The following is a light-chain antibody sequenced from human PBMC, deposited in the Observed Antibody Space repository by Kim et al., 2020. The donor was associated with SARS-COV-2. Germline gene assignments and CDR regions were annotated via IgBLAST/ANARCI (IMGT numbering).Light chain of an antibody. J-gene: IGLJ2*01. CDR1: KLGDKY. CDR2: QDT. V-gene: IGLV3-1*01. Sequence: VSQGQTASITCSGDKLGDKYACWYQQKPGQSPVLVIYQDTKRPSGIPERFSGSNSGNTATLTISGTQPMDEADYYCQAWDTSTVIFGGGTQLTVL. CDR3: QAWDTSTVI.